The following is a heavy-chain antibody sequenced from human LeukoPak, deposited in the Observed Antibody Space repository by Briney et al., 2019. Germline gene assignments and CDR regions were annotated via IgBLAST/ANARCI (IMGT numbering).Heavy chain of an antibody. D-gene: IGHD3-22*01. V-gene: IGHV3-23*01. CDR3: AKDLFSSSYYYDTNGYPFDY. J-gene: IGHJ4*02. Sequence: GGSLRLSRAASGFTFSSYAMSWVRQAPGKGLELVSAISASGAGTYYGDSVKGRFTISRDNSKNTLFLQMDSLRAEDTAVYYCAKDLFSSSYYYDTNGYPFDYWGQGTLVTVSS. CDR2: ISASGAGT. CDR1: GFTFSSYA.